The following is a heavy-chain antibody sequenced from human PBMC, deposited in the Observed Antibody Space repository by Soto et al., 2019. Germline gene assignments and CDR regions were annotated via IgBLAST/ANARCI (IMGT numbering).Heavy chain of an antibody. CDR2: INPKTGDT. CDR3: MRGGSMTMAATLKPPFAI. J-gene: IGHJ3*02. V-gene: IGHV1-2*02. CDR1: GYIFTGHF. D-gene: IGHD2-15*01. Sequence: VQLVQSGAEVKKPGASMKVSCKASGYIFTGHFMHWVRLAPGQGLEWMGWINPKTGDTGYAQKFQGRVTLTRHTSIHPDYMALNMLISADTAVYYCMRGGSMTMAATLKPPFAIWGQGTMVTVSS.